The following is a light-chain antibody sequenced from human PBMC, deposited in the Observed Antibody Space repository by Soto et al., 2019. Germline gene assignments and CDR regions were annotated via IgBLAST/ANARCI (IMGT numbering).Light chain of an antibody. CDR3: SSYASDNNIVV. V-gene: IGLV2-14*01. CDR1: SSDVGGYNY. CDR2: EVS. Sequence: QSVLTQPASVSGSPGQSITISCTGTSSDVGGYNYVSWYQQHPGKAPKLMIYEVSNRPSGVSNRFSGSKSDNTASLTISGLQAEDEADYYCSSYASDNNIVVFGGGTKVTVL. J-gene: IGLJ2*01.